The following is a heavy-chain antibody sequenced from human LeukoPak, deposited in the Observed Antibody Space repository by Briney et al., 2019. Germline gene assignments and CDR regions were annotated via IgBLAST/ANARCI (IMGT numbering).Heavy chain of an antibody. D-gene: IGHD6-6*01. J-gene: IGHJ4*02. CDR2: IYYSGST. CDR1: GGSISSYY. V-gene: IGHV4-59*08. Sequence: PSETLSLTCTVSGGSISSYYWSWIRQPPGKGLEWIGYIYYSGSTNYNPSLKSRVSISVDTSKKQFSLKLSSVTAADTAVYYCARGYSSSSGRPDYWGQGTLVTVPS. CDR3: ARGYSSSSGRPDY.